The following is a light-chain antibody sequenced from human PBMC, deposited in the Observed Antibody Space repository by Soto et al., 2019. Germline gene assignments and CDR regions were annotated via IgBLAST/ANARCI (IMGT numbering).Light chain of an antibody. CDR2: GAS. J-gene: IGKJ5*01. CDR1: QSVSSSY. CDR3: QQYNNWPPIT. V-gene: IGKV3D-15*01. Sequence: IVLTQSPGTLSLSPGERATLSCRASQSVSSSYLAWYQQKPGQAPRLLIYGASTRATGIPARFSGSGSGTEFTLTISSLQYEDFAVYYCQQYNNWPPITFGQGTRLEIK.